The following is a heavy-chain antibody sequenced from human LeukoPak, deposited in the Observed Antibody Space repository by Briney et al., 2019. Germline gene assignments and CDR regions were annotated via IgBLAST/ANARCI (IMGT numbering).Heavy chain of an antibody. V-gene: IGHV1-69*13. D-gene: IGHD2-2*01. J-gene: IGHJ4*02. CDR3: ARATIVVVPAAMQPPSYYFDY. CDR1: GGTFSSYA. CDR2: IIPIFGTA. Sequence: VASVKVSCKASGGTFSSYAISWVRQAPGQGLEWMGGIIPIFGTANYAQKFQGRVTITADESTSTAYMELSSLRSEDTAVYYCARATIVVVPAAMQPPSYYFDYWGQGTLVTVSS.